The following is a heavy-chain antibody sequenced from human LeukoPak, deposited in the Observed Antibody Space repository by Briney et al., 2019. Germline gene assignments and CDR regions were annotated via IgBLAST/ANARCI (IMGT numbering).Heavy chain of an antibody. V-gene: IGHV4-59*06. CDR3: AGDQEDSGTDY. D-gene: IGHD3-10*01. CDR1: GGSISSYY. J-gene: IGHJ4*02. Sequence: SETLSLTCTVSGGSISSYYWNWIRQHPGKGLEWIGYIYYSGSTYYNPSLKSRVTISLDTSKNQFSLKLSSVTAADTAVYYCAGDQEDSGTDYWGQGTLVTVSS. CDR2: IYYSGST.